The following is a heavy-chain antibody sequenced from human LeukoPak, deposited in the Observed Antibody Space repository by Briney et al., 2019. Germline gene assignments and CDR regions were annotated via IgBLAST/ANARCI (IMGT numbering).Heavy chain of an antibody. CDR3: AREGDSAGWYRPAFRLIDY. CDR2: ISGYNAET. J-gene: IGHJ4*02. V-gene: IGHV1-18*01. CDR1: GYTFTSYG. Sequence: ASVKVSCETSGYTFTSYGLYWVRQAPGQGLGWMGWISGYNAETNYARKFQGRVTMTKDTSTTTAYMELTSLTSDDTALYYPAREGDSAGWYRPAFRLIDYWGQGTMVTVSS. D-gene: IGHD6-19*01.